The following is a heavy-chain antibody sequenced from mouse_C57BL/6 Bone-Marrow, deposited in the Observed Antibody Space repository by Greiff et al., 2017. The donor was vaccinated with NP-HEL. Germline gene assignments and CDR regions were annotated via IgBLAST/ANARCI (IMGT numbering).Heavy chain of an antibody. D-gene: IGHD1-1*01. V-gene: IGHV14-4*01. J-gene: IGHJ4*01. Sequence: DVQLQESGAELVRPGASVKLSCTASGFNIKDDYMHWVKQRPEQGLEWIGWIDPENGDTEYASKFQGKATITADTSSNTAYLQLSSLTSEDTAVYYCTTGSSYHGIRYAMDYWGQGTSVTVSS. CDR1: GFNIKDDY. CDR2: IDPENGDT. CDR3: TTGSSYHGIRYAMDY.